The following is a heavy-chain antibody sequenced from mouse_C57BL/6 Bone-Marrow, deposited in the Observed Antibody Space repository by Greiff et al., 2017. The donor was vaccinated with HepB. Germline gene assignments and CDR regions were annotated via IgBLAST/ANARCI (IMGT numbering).Heavy chain of an antibody. CDR3: AKGYYSNLWFAY. V-gene: IGHV1-50*01. CDR2: IDPSDSYT. CDR1: GYTFTSYW. D-gene: IGHD2-5*01. J-gene: IGHJ3*01. Sequence: QVQLQQSGAELVKPGASVKLSCKASGYTFTSYWMQWVKQRPGQGLEWIGEIDPSDSYTNYNQKFKGKATLTVDTSSSTAYMQLSSLTSEDSAVYYCAKGYYSNLWFAYWGQGTLVTVSA.